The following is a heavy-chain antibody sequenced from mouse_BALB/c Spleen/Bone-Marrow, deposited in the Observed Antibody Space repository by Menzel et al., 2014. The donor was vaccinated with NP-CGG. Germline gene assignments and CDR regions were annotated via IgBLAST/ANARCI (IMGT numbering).Heavy chain of an antibody. Sequence: EVQRVESGAELVKPGASVKLSCTASGFSIKDTYIHWVKQRPEQGLEWIGRIDPANGNTKYDPKFQGKATITTDTSSNTAYLQLSSLTSEDTAVYYCASYYYGRSSFACWGQGTLVTVSA. CDR2: IDPANGNT. CDR3: ASYYYGRSSFAC. D-gene: IGHD1-1*01. CDR1: GFSIKDTY. J-gene: IGHJ3*01. V-gene: IGHV14-3*02.